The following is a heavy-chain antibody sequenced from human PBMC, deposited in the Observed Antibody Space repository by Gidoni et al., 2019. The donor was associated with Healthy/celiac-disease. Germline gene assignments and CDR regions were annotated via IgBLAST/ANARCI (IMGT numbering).Heavy chain of an antibody. CDR1: GFTFSNAW. J-gene: IGHJ4*02. Sequence: EVQLVESGGGLVKPGGSLRLSCAASGFTFSNAWLSWVRQAPGKGLVWVGRITSKTDVGTTDYAAPVKGRFTISRDYSKNTPYLQMTSLNTEDTAVYYCTTVFAQLLWFGVDYWGQGTLVTVSS. V-gene: IGHV3-15*01. D-gene: IGHD3-10*01. CDR2: ITSKTDVGTT. CDR3: TTVFAQLLWFGVDY.